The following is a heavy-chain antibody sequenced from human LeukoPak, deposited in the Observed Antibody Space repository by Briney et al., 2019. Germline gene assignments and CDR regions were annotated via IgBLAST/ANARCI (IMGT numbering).Heavy chain of an antibody. D-gene: IGHD6-19*01. CDR1: GGSISSSTYY. V-gene: IGHV4-39*01. CDR2: YTGST. CDR3: ARHGPTRKQWLVGYYFDY. J-gene: IGHJ4*02. Sequence: PSETLSLTCTVSGGSISSSTYYWGWIRQPPGKGLEWIGSYTGSTDYNPSLKSRVAISVDAPKSQISLRLSSVTAADTAVYYCARHGPTRKQWLVGYYFDYWGQGTLVTVSS.